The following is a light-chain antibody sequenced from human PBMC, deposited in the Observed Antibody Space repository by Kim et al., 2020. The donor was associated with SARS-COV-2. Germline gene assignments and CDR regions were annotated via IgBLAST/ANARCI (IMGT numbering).Light chain of an antibody. CDR3: AAWEDSPDGYVV. Sequence: QRVSISCSGSTPNIETNTVNWYQQLPGAAPKLLIHTNNQRPSGVPDRFSGSRFGTSASLTISGLQSEDEADYFCAAWEDSPDGYVVFGGGTKLTVL. CDR2: TNN. J-gene: IGLJ2*01. CDR1: TPNIETNT. V-gene: IGLV1-44*01.